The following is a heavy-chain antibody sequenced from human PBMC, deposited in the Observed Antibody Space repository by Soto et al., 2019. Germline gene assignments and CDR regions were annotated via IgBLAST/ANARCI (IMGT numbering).Heavy chain of an antibody. CDR1: GFTFSSYE. D-gene: IGHD3-10*01. CDR2: ISSSGSTI. Sequence: PGGSLRLSCAASGFTFSSYEMNWVRQAPGKGLEWVSYISSSGSTIYYADSVKGRFTISRDNAKNSLYLQMNSLRAEDTAVYYCARGRARAFGMDVWGQGTTVTVSS. J-gene: IGHJ6*02. CDR3: ARGRARAFGMDV. V-gene: IGHV3-48*03.